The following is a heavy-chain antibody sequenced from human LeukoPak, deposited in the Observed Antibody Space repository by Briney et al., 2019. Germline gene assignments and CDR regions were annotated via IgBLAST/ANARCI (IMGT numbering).Heavy chain of an antibody. CDR2: IRSSGTT. CDR1: GFTFGTHT. V-gene: IGHV3-49*03. Sequence: GGSLSLSCTTSGFTFGTHTMHWFRQAPGKGLRWIGFIRSSGTTQYAASVKGRFTISRDDSKSIAYLQMNSLKTEDTAVYYCTRDRFYVWFDPWGQGTLVTVSS. J-gene: IGHJ5*02. D-gene: IGHD3-16*01. CDR3: TRDRFYVWFDP.